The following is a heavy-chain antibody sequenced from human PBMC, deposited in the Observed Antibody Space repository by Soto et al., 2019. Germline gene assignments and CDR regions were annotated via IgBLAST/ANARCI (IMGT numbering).Heavy chain of an antibody. J-gene: IGHJ4*02. CDR3: ARSGDRYYFGSGSYLND. Sequence: EVQLVETGGGLIQPGGSLRLSCAASGFTVSSNYMSWVRQAPGKGLEWVSVIYSGGSTYYADSVKGRFTISRDNSKNTVDLQMNSLRAEDTAVYYCARSGDRYYFGSGSYLNDWGQGTLVTVSS. V-gene: IGHV3-53*02. CDR1: GFTVSSNY. CDR2: IYSGGST. D-gene: IGHD3-10*01.